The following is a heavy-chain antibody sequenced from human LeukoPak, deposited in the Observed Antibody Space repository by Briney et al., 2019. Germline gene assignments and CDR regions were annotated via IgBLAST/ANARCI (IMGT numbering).Heavy chain of an antibody. CDR3: VKDENYGDSRTFDY. D-gene: IGHD4-17*01. J-gene: IGHJ4*02. Sequence: GGSLRLSCAASGLTFDDHAMHWVRQAPGKGLEWVSGISWNSGNIGYAGSVKGRFTISRDNAKNSLYLQMNSLRAEDTALYYCVKDENYGDSRTFDYWGQGTLVTVSS. V-gene: IGHV3-9*01. CDR1: GLTFDDHA. CDR2: ISWNSGNI.